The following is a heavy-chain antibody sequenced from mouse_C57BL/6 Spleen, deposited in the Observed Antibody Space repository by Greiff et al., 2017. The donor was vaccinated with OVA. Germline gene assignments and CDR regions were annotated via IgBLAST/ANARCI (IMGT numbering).Heavy chain of an antibody. CDR3: ARSDYYGSSPWFAY. CDR2: INPNNGGT. Sequence: VQLKQSGPELVKPGASVKIPCKASGYTFPDYNMDWVKQSHGKSLEWIGDINPNNGGTIYNQKFKGKATLTVDKSSSTAYMELRSLTSEDTAVYYCARSDYYGSSPWFAYWGQGTLVTVSA. J-gene: IGHJ3*01. V-gene: IGHV1-18*01. CDR1: GYTFPDYN. D-gene: IGHD1-1*01.